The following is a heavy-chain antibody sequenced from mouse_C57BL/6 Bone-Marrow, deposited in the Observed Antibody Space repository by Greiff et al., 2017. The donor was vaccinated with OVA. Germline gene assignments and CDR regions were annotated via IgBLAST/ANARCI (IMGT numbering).Heavy chain of an antibody. CDR1: GFNIKDYY. V-gene: IGHV14-2*01. CDR3: ARELRPYYFDY. D-gene: IGHD2-4*01. Sequence: VQLKQSGAELVKPGASVKLSCTASGFNIKDYYMHWVQQRPEQGLAWIGRIDPEDGETKYAPKFQGKATITADTASNTAYLQLSSLTSEDTAVDYCARELRPYYFDYWGKGTTLTVSS. CDR2: IDPEDGET. J-gene: IGHJ2*01.